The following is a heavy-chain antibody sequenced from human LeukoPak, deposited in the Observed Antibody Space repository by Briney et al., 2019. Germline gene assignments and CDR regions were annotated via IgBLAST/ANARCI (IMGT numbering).Heavy chain of an antibody. CDR1: GFTFSSYG. CDR2: IWYDGSNK. CDR3: AKDLRAARPADQFDY. D-gene: IGHD6-6*01. V-gene: IGHV3-33*06. J-gene: IGHJ4*02. Sequence: GGSLRLSCAASGFTFSSYGMQWVRQAPGKGREGGGDIWYDGSNKYYADSVKGRFTISRDNSKNTLYLQMNSLRAEDTAVYYCAKDLRAARPADQFDYWGQGTLVTVSS.